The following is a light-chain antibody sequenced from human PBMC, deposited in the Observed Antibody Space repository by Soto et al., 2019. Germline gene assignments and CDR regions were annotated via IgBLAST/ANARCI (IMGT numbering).Light chain of an antibody. Sequence: QSVLTQPPSISAAPGQKVTISCSGSTSNIGNNYVSWYQHLPGTAPKLLIYENNKRPSGIPDRFSGSKPGTSATLGITGLQTGDEADYYCGTWDSSLSAGVFGGGTKLTVL. CDR1: TSNIGNNY. CDR3: GTWDSSLSAGV. J-gene: IGLJ3*02. CDR2: ENN. V-gene: IGLV1-51*02.